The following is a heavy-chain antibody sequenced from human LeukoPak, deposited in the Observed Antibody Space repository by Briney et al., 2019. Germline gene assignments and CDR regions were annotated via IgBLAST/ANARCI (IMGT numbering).Heavy chain of an antibody. Sequence: ASVKVSCKASGYTFTSYDINWVRQATGQGLEWMGWMNPNSGNTGYAQEFQGRVTMTRNTSISTAYMELSSLRSEDTAVYYCAFSSSWSAFDIWGQGTMVTVSS. CDR2: MNPNSGNT. CDR3: AFSSSWSAFDI. V-gene: IGHV1-8*01. J-gene: IGHJ3*02. CDR1: GYTFTSYD. D-gene: IGHD6-13*01.